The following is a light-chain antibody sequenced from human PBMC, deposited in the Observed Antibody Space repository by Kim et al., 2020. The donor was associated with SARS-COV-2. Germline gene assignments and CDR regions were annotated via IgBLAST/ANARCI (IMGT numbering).Light chain of an antibody. J-gene: IGLJ3*02. CDR1: NIGSKS. CDR2: YDS. V-gene: IGLV3-21*04. CDR3: QVWDSSSDRV. Sequence: SYELTQPPSVSVAPGKTARITCGGNNIGSKSVHWYQQKPGQAPVLVIYYDSDRPSGIPERFSGSNSGNTATLTISRVEAGDEADYYGQVWDSSSDRVFGGGTQLTVL.